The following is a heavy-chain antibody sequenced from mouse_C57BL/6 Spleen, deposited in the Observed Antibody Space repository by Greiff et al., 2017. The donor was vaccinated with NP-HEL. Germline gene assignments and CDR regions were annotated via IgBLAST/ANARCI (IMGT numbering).Heavy chain of an antibody. J-gene: IGHJ4*01. CDR1: GYTFTSYW. V-gene: IGHV1-53*01. D-gene: IGHD3-2*02. Sequence: QVQLKESGTELVKPGASVKLSCKASGYTFTSYWMHWVKQRPGQGLEWIGNINPSNGGTNYNEKFKSKATLTVDKSSSTAYMQLSSLTSEDSAVYYCARGSGYSYYAMDYWGQGTSVTVSS. CDR3: ARGSGYSYYAMDY. CDR2: INPSNGGT.